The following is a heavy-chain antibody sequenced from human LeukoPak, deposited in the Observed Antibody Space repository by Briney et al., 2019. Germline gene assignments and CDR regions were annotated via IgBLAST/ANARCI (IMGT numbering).Heavy chain of an antibody. Sequence: AASVKVSCKASGYTFTDYYMHWVRQAPGQGLEWMGWINPNSGGTNYPQNFQGWVTMTRDTSISTAYMELSRLRSDDTAVYYCARDYYGSGMAFDIWGQGTMVTVSS. CDR2: INPNSGGT. V-gene: IGHV1-2*04. J-gene: IGHJ3*02. D-gene: IGHD3-10*01. CDR3: ARDYYGSGMAFDI. CDR1: GYTFTDYY.